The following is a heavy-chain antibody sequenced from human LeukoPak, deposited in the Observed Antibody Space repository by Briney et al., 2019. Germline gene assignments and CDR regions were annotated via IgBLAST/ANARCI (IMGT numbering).Heavy chain of an antibody. D-gene: IGHD3-10*01. CDR1: GFTFSSYW. Sequence: GGSLRLSCAASGFTFSSYWMTWVRQAPGKGLEWVANMNQDGSQKYYVDSVKGRFTISRDNAKNSLYLLMNSLRAEDTAVYYCARDFRGVPSHGMDVWGQGTTVTVSS. CDR2: MNQDGSQK. CDR3: ARDFRGVPSHGMDV. V-gene: IGHV3-7*05. J-gene: IGHJ6*02.